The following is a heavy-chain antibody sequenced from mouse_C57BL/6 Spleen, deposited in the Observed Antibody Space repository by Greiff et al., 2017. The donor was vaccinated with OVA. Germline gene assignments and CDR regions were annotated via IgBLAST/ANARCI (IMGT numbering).Heavy chain of an antibody. CDR3: TEGPLGYAMDY. V-gene: IGHV6-3*01. CDR2: IRLKSDNYAT. Sequence: EVQLVESGGGLVQPGGSMKLSCVASGFTFSNYWMNWVRQSPEKGLEWVAQIRLKSDNYATHYAESVKGRFTISRDDSKSSVYLQMNNLRAEDTGIYYCTEGPLGYAMDYWGQGTSVTVSS. J-gene: IGHJ4*01. D-gene: IGHD4-1*01. CDR1: GFTFSNYW.